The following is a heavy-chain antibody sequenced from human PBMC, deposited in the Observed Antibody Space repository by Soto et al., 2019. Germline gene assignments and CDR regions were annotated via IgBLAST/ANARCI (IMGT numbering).Heavy chain of an antibody. Sequence: QVQLVQSGAEVKKPGSSVKVSCKASGDTFTIFAISWVRQAPGQGLEWMGGIIPTIGTTNYAQRFQGRIRITGDEPTGTAYMEWSSLKSEDTAVYYGARDLGSGYDPGDYWGQGTLVTVSS. V-gene: IGHV1-69*12. CDR3: ARDLGSGYDPGDY. J-gene: IGHJ4*02. CDR1: GDTFTIFA. D-gene: IGHD5-12*01. CDR2: IIPTIGTT.